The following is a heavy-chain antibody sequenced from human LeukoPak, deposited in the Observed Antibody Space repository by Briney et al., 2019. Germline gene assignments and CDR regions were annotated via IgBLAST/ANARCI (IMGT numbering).Heavy chain of an antibody. Sequence: GGSLRLSCAASGFTFSSYWMHWVRQAPGKGLVWVSRINSDGSSTSYADSVKGRFTISRDNAKNSLSLQMNSLRAEDTALYYCIPKWELWGHDAFDIWGQGTMVTVSS. CDR2: INSDGSST. CDR3: IPKWELWGHDAFDI. J-gene: IGHJ3*02. D-gene: IGHD1-26*01. CDR1: GFTFSSYW. V-gene: IGHV3-74*01.